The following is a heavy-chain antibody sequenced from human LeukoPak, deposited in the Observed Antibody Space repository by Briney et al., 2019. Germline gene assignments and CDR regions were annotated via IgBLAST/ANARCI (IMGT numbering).Heavy chain of an antibody. CDR2: IIPIFGTA. CDR1: GGTFSSYA. J-gene: IGHJ4*02. CDR3: AGPPTWYSSSSRDGGHPFDY. Sequence: GASVKVSCKASGGTFSSYAISWVLQAPGQGLEWMGGIIPIFGTANYAQKFQGRVTITADESTSTAYMELSSLRSEDTAVYYCAGPPTWYSSSSRDGGHPFDYWGQGTLVTVSS. V-gene: IGHV1-69*13. D-gene: IGHD6-6*01.